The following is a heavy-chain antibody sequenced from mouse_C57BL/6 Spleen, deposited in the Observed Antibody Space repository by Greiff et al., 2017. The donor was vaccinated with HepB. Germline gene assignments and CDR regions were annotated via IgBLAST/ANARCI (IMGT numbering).Heavy chain of an antibody. V-gene: IGHV7-3*01. J-gene: IGHJ1*03. CDR1: GFAFTDYY. CDR3: ARDYGSSYTAYFDV. Sequence: EVHLVESGGGLVQPGGSLSLSCAASGFAFTDYYMSWVRQPPGKALEWLGFIRNKANGYTTEYSASVKGRFTISRDNSQSILYLQMNALRAEDSATYYCARDYGSSYTAYFDVWGTGTTVTVSS. CDR2: IRNKANGYTT. D-gene: IGHD1-1*01.